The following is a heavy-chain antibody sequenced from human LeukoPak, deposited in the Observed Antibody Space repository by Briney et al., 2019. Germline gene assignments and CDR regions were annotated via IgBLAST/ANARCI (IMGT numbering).Heavy chain of an antibody. V-gene: IGHV4-39*01. J-gene: IGHJ4*02. Sequence: PSETLSLTCTVSGGSISSSSYYWGWIRQPPGKGLEWIGSIYYSGSTYYNPSLKSRVTISVDTSKNQFSLKLSSVTAADTAVYYCARLDCSSTSCYWSPYYFDYWGQGTLVTVSS. CDR2: IYYSGST. CDR3: ARLDCSSTSCYWSPYYFDY. CDR1: GGSISSSSYY. D-gene: IGHD2-2*01.